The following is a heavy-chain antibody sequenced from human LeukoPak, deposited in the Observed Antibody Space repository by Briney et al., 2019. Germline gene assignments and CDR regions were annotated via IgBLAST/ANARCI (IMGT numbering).Heavy chain of an antibody. V-gene: IGHV1-18*01. D-gene: IGHD3-22*01. J-gene: IGHJ4*02. CDR2: IRVYNGNT. CDR1: GYTFTSYG. CDR3: ARDGGYDSSGYYYEPYDY. Sequence: EASVKVSCKASGYTFTSYGISWVRQAPGQGLEWMGWIRVYNGNTNYAQKLQGRVTMTTDTSTSTAYMELRSLRSDDTAVYYCARDGGYDSSGYYYEPYDYWGQGTLVTVSS.